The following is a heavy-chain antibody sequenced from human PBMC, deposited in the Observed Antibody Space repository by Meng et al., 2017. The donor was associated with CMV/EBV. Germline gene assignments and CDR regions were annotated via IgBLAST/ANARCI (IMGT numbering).Heavy chain of an antibody. D-gene: IGHD3-3*01. V-gene: IGHV4-61*01. CDR2: IYYSGST. CDR1: GGSVSSGSYY. Sequence: GSLRLSCTVSGGSVSSGSYYWSWIRQPPGKGLEWIGYIYYSGSTNYNPSLKSRVTISVDTSKNQFSLKLSSVTAADTAVYYCASSGGYDFWSGYSYGMDVWGQGTTVTV. CDR3: ASSGGYDFWSGYSYGMDV. J-gene: IGHJ6*02.